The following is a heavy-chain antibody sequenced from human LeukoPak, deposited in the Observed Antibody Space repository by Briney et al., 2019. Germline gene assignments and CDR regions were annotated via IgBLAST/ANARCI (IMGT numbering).Heavy chain of an antibody. J-gene: IGHJ6*02. V-gene: IGHV3-11*01. CDR1: GGSFSDYY. Sequence: LSLTCAVYGGSFSDYYMSWIRQAPGKGLEWVSYISSSGSTIYYADSVKGRFTISRDNAKNSLYLQMNSLRAEDTAVYYCASQMGGYSYGYDGMDVWGQGTTVTVSS. CDR2: ISSSGSTI. D-gene: IGHD5-18*01. CDR3: ASQMGGYSYGYDGMDV.